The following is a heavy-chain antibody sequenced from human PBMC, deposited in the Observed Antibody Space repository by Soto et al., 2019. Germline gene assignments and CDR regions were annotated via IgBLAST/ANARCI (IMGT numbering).Heavy chain of an antibody. Sequence: QVQLVQSGAEVKKPGSSVKVSCKASGGTFSSYAISWVRQAPGQGLEWMGGIIPIFGTANYAQKFQGRVTITADESTSTADMELSSLRSEDTAVYYCARDHGGYSYGNNWFDPWGQGTLVTVSS. CDR2: IIPIFGTA. CDR3: ARDHGGYSYGNNWFDP. D-gene: IGHD5-18*01. J-gene: IGHJ5*02. V-gene: IGHV1-69*01. CDR1: GGTFSSYA.